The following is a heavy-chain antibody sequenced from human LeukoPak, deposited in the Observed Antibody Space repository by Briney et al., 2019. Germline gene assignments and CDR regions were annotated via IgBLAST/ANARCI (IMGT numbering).Heavy chain of an antibody. CDR1: GGSFSGCY. Sequence: SETLSLTCAVYGGSFSGCYWSWIRQPPGKGLEWIGYIYHSGSTYYNPSLKSRVTISVDRSKNQFSLKLSSVTAADTAVYYCARVASYGSIDYWGQGTLVTVSS. V-gene: IGHV4-34*01. CDR2: IYHSGST. CDR3: ARVASYGSIDY. D-gene: IGHD5-18*01. J-gene: IGHJ4*02.